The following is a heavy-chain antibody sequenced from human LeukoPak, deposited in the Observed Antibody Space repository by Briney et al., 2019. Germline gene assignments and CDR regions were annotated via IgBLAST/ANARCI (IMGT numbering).Heavy chain of an antibody. CDR3: ARERCLGYCSSTSTRRGWFDP. D-gene: IGHD2-2*01. CDR1: GGSFSGYY. J-gene: IGHJ5*02. V-gene: IGHV4-34*01. Sequence: SETLSLTCAVYGGSFSGYYWSWIRQPPGKGLEWIGEINHSGSTNYNPPLKSRVTISVDTSKNQFSLKLSSVTAADTAVYYCARERCLGYCSSTSTRRGWFDPWGQGTLVTVSS. CDR2: INHSGST.